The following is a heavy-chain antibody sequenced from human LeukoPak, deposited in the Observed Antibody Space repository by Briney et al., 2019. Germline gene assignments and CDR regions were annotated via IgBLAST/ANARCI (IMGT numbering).Heavy chain of an antibody. V-gene: IGHV4-39*01. J-gene: IGHJ1*01. CDR2: IYYSGRT. Sequence: PSETLSLTCSVSGDSISSSSYYWGWVRQPPGKRLEWIGDIYYSGRTYYDSSLKSRLTIGIDTSKNEFSLTLRSVTATDTAVYYCARRRYYDSTGFLDWGQGTLVGISP. D-gene: IGHD3-16*01. CDR3: ARRRYYDSTGFLD. CDR1: GDSISSSSYY.